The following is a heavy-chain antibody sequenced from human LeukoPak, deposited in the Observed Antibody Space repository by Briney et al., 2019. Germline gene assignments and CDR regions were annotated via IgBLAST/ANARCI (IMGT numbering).Heavy chain of an antibody. J-gene: IGHJ4*02. D-gene: IGHD5-12*01. V-gene: IGHV1-69*13. CDR2: IIPIFGTA. Sequence: SVKVSCKASGGTFSTYAISWVRQAPGQGLEWMGGIIPIFGTANYAQKFQGRVTITADESTSTAYMELSSLRSEDTAVYYCARGFDSGYDRGFDYWGQGTLVTVSS. CDR1: GGTFSTYA. CDR3: ARGFDSGYDRGFDY.